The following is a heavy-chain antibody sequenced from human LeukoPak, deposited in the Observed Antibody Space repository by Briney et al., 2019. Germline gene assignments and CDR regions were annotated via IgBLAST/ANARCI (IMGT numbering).Heavy chain of an antibody. J-gene: IGHJ6*03. Sequence: ASVKVSCKASGYTFTSYDINWVRQATGQGLEWMGWMNPNSGNTGYAQKFQGRVTMTRNTSISTAYMELSSLRSEDTAVYYCARTMATSYYYYYYYMDVWGKGTTVTVSS. D-gene: IGHD4/OR15-4a*01. V-gene: IGHV1-8*01. CDR1: GYTFTSYD. CDR3: ARTMATSYYYYYYYMDV. CDR2: MNPNSGNT.